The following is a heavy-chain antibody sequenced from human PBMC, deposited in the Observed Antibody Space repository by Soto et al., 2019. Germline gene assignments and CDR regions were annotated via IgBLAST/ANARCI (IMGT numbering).Heavy chain of an antibody. CDR2: IIPILGIA. D-gene: IGHD3-3*02. CDR1: GGTFSSYT. V-gene: IGHV1-69*04. CDR3: ARESPSLACPRLSYFAY. J-gene: IGHJ4*02. Sequence: SVKVSCKASGGTFSSYTISWVRQDPGQGREWMGRIIPILGIANYAQKFQGRVTITADKSTSTASMELSSLRSEDTDVYSCARESPSLACPRLSYFAYWGQGTLVTVSS.